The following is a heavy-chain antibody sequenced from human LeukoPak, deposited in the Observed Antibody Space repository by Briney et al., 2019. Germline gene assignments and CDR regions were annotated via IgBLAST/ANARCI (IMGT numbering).Heavy chain of an antibody. D-gene: IGHD4-11*01. J-gene: IGHJ6*02. CDR2: ISYDGSNK. CDR3: AKDRGDYSNYESYYYYGMDV. CDR1: GFTFSSYG. V-gene: IGHV3-30*18. Sequence: SGGSLRLSCAASGFTFSSYGMHWVRQAPGKGLEWVAVISYDGSNKYYADSVKGRFTISRDNSKNTLYLQMNSLRAEDTAVYYCAKDRGDYSNYESYYYYGMDVWGQGTTVTVSS.